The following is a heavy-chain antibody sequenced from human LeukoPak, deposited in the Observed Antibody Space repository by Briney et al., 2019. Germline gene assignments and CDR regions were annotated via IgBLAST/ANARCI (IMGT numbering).Heavy chain of an antibody. V-gene: IGHV3-23*01. D-gene: IGHD2-2*02. CDR1: GFTFSSYA. J-gene: IGHJ5*02. Sequence: GGSLRLSCAASGFTFSSYAMSWVRQAPGKGLEWDSAISGSGGSTYHADSVKGRFTISRDNSKNTLYLQMNSLRVEDTAVYYCAKGFCSSFTCYSRFDPWGQGTLVSVSS. CDR3: AKGFCSSFTCYSRFDP. CDR2: ISGSGGST.